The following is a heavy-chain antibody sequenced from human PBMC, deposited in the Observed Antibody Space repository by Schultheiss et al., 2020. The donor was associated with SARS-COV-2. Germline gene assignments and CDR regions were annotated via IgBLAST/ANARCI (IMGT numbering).Heavy chain of an antibody. J-gene: IGHJ4*02. D-gene: IGHD6-13*01. CDR3: ARGEYSSSWYSVL. V-gene: IGHV4-39*01. CDR2: IYYSGST. CDR1: GGSISSGGYY. Sequence: SETLSLTCTVSGGSISSGGYYWGWIRQPPGKGLEWIGSIYYSGSTYYNPSLKSRVTISVDTSKNQFSLKLSSVTAADTAVYYCARGEYSSSWYSVLWGQGTLVTVSS.